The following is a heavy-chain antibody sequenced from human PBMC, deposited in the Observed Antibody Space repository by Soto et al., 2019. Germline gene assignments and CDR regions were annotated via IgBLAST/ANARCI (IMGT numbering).Heavy chain of an antibody. CDR2: ISGRGVDT. J-gene: IGHJ4*02. CDR3: AKDQTDVTLFDY. Sequence: VSLRLSCAASGFSFSSLAMSWVRQAPGKGLEWVSSISGRGVDTLYADSVKGRFTISRDNSRNTLYLQVNSLRAEDTAVYYCAKDQTDVTLFDYWGQGTLVTVSS. D-gene: IGHD2-21*02. CDR1: GFSFSSLA. V-gene: IGHV3-23*01.